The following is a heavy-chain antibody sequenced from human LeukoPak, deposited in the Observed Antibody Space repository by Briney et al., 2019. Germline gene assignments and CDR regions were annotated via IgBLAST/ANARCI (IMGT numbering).Heavy chain of an antibody. CDR3: ARGGNTIPFDY. CDR1: GDSITSGAYY. D-gene: IGHD3-9*01. J-gene: IGHJ4*02. V-gene: IGHV4-61*02. CDR2: VYSSGGS. Sequence: SETLSLTCSVSGDSITSGAYYWSWIRQSAGGLEWIGRVYSSGGSYYNPSLKSRVTISVDTSNNQFSLKLSSVTAADTAVYYCARGGNTIPFDYWGQGTLVTVSS.